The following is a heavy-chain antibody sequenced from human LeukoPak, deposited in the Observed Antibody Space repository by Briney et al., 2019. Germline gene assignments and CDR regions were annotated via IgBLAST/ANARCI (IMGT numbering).Heavy chain of an antibody. Sequence: TGGSLRLSCAAPEFAFSTYNMNWVRQAPGKGLEWVSYISTGSSTTYYADSVKGRFTISRDNVENSLYLQMNSLRDEDTAVYYCARVAAGYSVNYFDYWGQGTLSPSPQ. CDR2: ISTGSSTT. D-gene: IGHD4-23*01. CDR3: ARVAAGYSVNYFDY. J-gene: IGHJ4*02. V-gene: IGHV3-48*02. CDR1: EFAFSTYN.